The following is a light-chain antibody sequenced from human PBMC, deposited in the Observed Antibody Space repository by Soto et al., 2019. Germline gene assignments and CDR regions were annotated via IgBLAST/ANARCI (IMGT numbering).Light chain of an antibody. J-gene: IGLJ1*01. CDR3: SSYAGSYKDV. V-gene: IGLV2-8*01. Sequence: QSAVTQPPSASGSPGLSVTISCTGTSSDVGGYNYVSWYQQHPGKAPKLMIYEVTKRPSGVPDRFSASKSDNTASLTVSGLQAEGEADYYCSSYAGSYKDVFGTGTKLTVL. CDR1: SSDVGGYNY. CDR2: EVT.